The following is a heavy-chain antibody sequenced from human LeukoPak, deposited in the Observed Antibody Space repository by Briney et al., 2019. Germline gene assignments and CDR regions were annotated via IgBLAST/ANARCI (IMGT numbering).Heavy chain of an antibody. Sequence: GGSLRLSCAASGFTFSSYWMSWVRQAPGKGLEWVANIKQGGSEKYYVDSVKGRFTISRDNAKNSLYLQMNSLRAEDTAVYYCVTTWGAHYWYFDLWGRGALVTVSS. V-gene: IGHV3-7*01. D-gene: IGHD1-26*01. CDR2: IKQGGSEK. J-gene: IGHJ2*01. CDR1: GFTFSSYW. CDR3: VTTWGAHYWYFDL.